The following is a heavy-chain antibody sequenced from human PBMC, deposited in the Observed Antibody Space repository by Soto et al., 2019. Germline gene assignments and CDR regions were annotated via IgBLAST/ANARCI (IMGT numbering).Heavy chain of an antibody. CDR1: GGSFSGYY. Sequence: SETLSLTCAVYGGSFSGYYWTWIRQPPEKGLEWIGEINHSGSTNYNPSLKSRVTISVDTSQNQFSLKLTSVTAADTAVYYCARDKITGLFDYWGQGTLVTVSS. CDR3: ARDKITGLFDY. D-gene: IGHD2-8*02. CDR2: INHSGST. V-gene: IGHV4-34*01. J-gene: IGHJ4*02.